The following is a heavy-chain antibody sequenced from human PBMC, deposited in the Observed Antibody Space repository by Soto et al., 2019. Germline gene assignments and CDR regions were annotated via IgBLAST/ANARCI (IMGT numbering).Heavy chain of an antibody. CDR1: GFTFSDYY. J-gene: IGHJ4*02. V-gene: IGHV3-11*06. D-gene: IGHD1-1*01. Sequence: GGSLRLSCAASGFTFSDYYMNWIRQAPGKGLEWVSYISHTSGDTNYADSVKGRFTISRDNAKNSLYLQMNTLRAEDTAVYYCATANWNDISYWGQGTPVTVSS. CDR3: ATANWNDISY. CDR2: ISHTSGDT.